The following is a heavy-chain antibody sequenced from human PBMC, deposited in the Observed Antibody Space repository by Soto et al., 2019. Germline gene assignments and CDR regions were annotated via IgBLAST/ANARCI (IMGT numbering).Heavy chain of an antibody. J-gene: IGHJ4*02. V-gene: IGHV3-64D*06. CDR2: ISPNGAGT. CDR3: VKLPDY. Sequence: SGGSLRLSCSASGFTFSSYDVHWVRQAPAKGLEFVAGISPNGAGTYYADSVKGRSTISRDNSKNTLYLQMSSLTPDETAVYYCVKLPDYWGLGTLVTVSS. CDR1: GFTFSSYD.